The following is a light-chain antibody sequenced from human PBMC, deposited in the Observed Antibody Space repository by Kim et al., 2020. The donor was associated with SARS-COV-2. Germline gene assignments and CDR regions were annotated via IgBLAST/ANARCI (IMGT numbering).Light chain of an antibody. CDR1: QIVNSAY. CDR2: AAS. J-gene: IGKJ2*01. CDR3: QQYGASVYT. V-gene: IGKV3-20*01. Sequence: LSPGERATRSCRTSQIVNSAYIAWYQQRLGQAPRLLIYAASRRATGVPDRFSGSGSGTDFTLTISRLEPEDFTVYYCQQYGASVYTFGQGTKLEI.